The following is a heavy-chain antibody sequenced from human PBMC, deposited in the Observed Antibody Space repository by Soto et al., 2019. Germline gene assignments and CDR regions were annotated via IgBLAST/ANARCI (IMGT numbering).Heavy chain of an antibody. CDR1: GYTFTSYY. CDR2: INPSGGST. V-gene: IGHV1-46*03. Sequence: QVQLVQSGAEVKKPGASVKVSCKASGYTFTSYYMHWVRQAPGQGLEWMGIINPSGGSTSYAQKFQGRVTMTRDTSTSTVYMELSSLRSEDTAVYYCARERTGYCSGSSCQNTVTTFDYWGQGTLVTVSS. CDR3: ARERTGYCSGSSCQNTVTTFDY. D-gene: IGHD2-15*01. J-gene: IGHJ4*02.